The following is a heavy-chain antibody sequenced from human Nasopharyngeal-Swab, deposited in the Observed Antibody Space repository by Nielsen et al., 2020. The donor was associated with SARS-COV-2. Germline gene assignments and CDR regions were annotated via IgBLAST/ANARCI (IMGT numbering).Heavy chain of an antibody. CDR2: ISYDGSNK. CDR3: ASTPLDSSGYYYAFHY. D-gene: IGHD3-22*01. V-gene: IGHV3-30-3*01. J-gene: IGHJ4*02. Sequence: GESLKISCAASGFTFSRYTMHWVRQAPGKGLEWVAVISYDGSNKYCADSVKGRFTISRDISKNTLYLQMNSLRAEDTAVFYCASTPLDSSGYYYAFHYWGRGTLATVSS. CDR1: GFTFSRYT.